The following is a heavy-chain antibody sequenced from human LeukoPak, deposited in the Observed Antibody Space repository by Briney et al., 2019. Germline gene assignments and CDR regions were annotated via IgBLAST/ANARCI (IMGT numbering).Heavy chain of an antibody. V-gene: IGHV3-15*01. CDR1: GFTFSNVC. CDR2: VKSKIDGGAT. J-gene: IGHJ4*02. CDR3: TGGSSGWSYF. D-gene: IGHD6-19*01. Sequence: GGSLRLSCAAWGFTFSNVCLTWVRQASAMGPAWFGRVKSKIDGGATDYAAPVKGRFTISGDDSKNTLYLQMNSLEIEDTAVYYCTGGSSGWSYFWGQGTLVTVSS.